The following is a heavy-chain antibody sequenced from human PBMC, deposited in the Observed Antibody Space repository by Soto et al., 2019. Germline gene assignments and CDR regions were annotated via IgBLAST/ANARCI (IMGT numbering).Heavy chain of an antibody. V-gene: IGHV3-23*01. CDR2: ISGSGGST. D-gene: IGHD4-4*01. CDR1: GFTFSSYA. Sequence: GGSLILSCADSGFTFSSYAMSWVRQAPGKGLERVSAISGSGGSTYYADSVKGRFTISRDNSKNTLYLQMNSLRAEDTAVYYCAKKLSSATVQDYSNYYYYGIDVWGQGTTVTVSS. CDR3: AKKLSSATVQDYSNYYYYGIDV. J-gene: IGHJ6*02.